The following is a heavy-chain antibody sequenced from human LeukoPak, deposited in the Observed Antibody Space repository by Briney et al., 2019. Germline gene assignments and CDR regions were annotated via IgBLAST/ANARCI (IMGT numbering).Heavy chain of an antibody. CDR3: ASRGTPDEYCYGMDV. V-gene: IGHV1-46*01. J-gene: IGHJ6*02. CDR2: INPSGGST. Sequence: ASVKVSCKASGYTFTSYYMHWVRQAPGQGLEWMGIINPSGGSTSYAQKFQGRVTMTRDTSTSTVYMELSSLRSEDTAVYYCASRGTPDEYCYGMDVWGQGTTVTVSS. D-gene: IGHD1-1*01. CDR1: GYTFTSYY.